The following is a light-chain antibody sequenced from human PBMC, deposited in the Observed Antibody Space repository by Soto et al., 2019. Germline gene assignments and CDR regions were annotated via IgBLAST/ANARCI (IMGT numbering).Light chain of an antibody. CDR3: LQSYSTLFT. V-gene: IGKV1-39*01. CDR2: AAS. J-gene: IGKJ3*01. CDR1: QSISSY. Sequence: DIQMTQSPSSLSASVGDRVTITCRASQSISSYLNWYQQKPGKAPNLLIYAASSLQSGVPSRFSGSGSGTDFTLTISSLQPEDFATYYCLQSYSTLFTFGRGTKVDIK.